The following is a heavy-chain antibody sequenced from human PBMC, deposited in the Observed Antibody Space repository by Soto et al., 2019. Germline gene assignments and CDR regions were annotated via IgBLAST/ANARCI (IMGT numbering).Heavy chain of an antibody. J-gene: IGHJ5*02. V-gene: IGHV3-21*01. D-gene: IGHD6-13*01. Sequence: GSLRLSCAASGFTFSSYSMNWVRQAPGKGLEWVSSISSSSSYIYYADSVKGRFTISRDNAKNSLYLQMNSLRAEDTAVYYCARTTGTSSSWYPPDLNWFDPWGQGTLVTVSS. CDR1: GFTFSSYS. CDR2: ISSSSSYI. CDR3: ARTTGTSSSWYPPDLNWFDP.